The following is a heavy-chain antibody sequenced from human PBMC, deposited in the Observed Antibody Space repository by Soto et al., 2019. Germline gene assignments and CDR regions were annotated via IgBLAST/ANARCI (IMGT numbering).Heavy chain of an antibody. Sequence: SVKVSCKASGGTFSSYAISWVRQAPGQGLEWMGGIIPIFGTANYAQKFQGRVTITADKSTSTAYMELSSLRSEETAVYYCAGFWSGYYVPEFGYYYYGMDVWGQGTTVTVSS. D-gene: IGHD3-3*01. J-gene: IGHJ6*02. CDR1: GGTFSSYA. V-gene: IGHV1-69*06. CDR3: AGFWSGYYVPEFGYYYYGMDV. CDR2: IIPIFGTA.